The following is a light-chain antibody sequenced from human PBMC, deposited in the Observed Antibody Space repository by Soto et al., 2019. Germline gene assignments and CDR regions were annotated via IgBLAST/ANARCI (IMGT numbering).Light chain of an antibody. V-gene: IGLV2-14*01. Sequence: SARAVQGSRADPAGQWITISCTGTSSDVGGYDFVSWYQHHPGKAPRLIIYQVSNRPSGVSNRFSGSKSGNTASLTISGLQPEDEADYYCSSYISMIVWVFGGRTKVTVL. CDR2: QVS. CDR3: SSYISMIVWV. CDR1: SSDVGGYDF. J-gene: IGLJ3*02.